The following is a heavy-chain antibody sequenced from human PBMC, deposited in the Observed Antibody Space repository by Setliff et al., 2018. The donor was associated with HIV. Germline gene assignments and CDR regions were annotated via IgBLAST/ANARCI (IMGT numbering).Heavy chain of an antibody. Sequence: ASVKVSCKASGDIFSTYAISWVRQAPGQGLEWMGGIVPILGITNYAQKFQGRVTITADKSTSTTYMDLSSLRSEDTAVYYCASHPGSSIEKPYFDTWGQGTLVTVSS. J-gene: IGHJ5*02. CDR2: IVPILGIT. CDR3: ASHPGSSIEKPYFDT. D-gene: IGHD2-2*01. V-gene: IGHV1-69*10. CDR1: GDIFSTYA.